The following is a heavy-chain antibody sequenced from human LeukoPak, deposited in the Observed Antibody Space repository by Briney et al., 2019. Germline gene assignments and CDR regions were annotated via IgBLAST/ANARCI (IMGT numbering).Heavy chain of an antibody. CDR3: APVRRGYDWYYFDY. D-gene: IGHD5-12*01. CDR1: GGSISSSSYY. J-gene: IGHJ4*02. Sequence: PSETLSLTCTVSGGSISSSSYYWGWIRQPPGKGLEWIGSIYYSGSTYYNPSLKSRVTISVDTSKNQFSLKLSSVTAADTAVYYCAPVRRGYDWYYFDYWGQGTLVTVSS. CDR2: IYYSGST. V-gene: IGHV4-39*01.